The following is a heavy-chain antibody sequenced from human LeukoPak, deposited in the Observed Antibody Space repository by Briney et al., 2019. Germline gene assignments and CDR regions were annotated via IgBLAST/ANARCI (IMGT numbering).Heavy chain of an antibody. CDR1: GYTFTKYT. V-gene: IGHV1-3*04. CDR3: ARGGGGYDLGYYYYGMDV. J-gene: IGHJ6*02. D-gene: IGHD5-12*01. CDR2: INTGSGNA. Sequence: ASVKVSCKASGYTFTKYTMHWVRQAPGQRLEWMGWINTGSGNAKYSQKFQGRVTITRDTSASTAYMELSSLRSEDTAVYYCARGGGGYDLGYYYYGMDVWGQGTTVTVSS.